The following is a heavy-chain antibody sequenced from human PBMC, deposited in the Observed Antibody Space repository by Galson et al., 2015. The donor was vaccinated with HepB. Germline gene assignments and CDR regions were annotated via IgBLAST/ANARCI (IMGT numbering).Heavy chain of an antibody. CDR1: GYTFTSYD. CDR2: MNPNSGNT. Sequence: SVKVSCKASGYTFTSYDINWVRQATGQGLEWMGWMNPNSGNTGYAQKFQGRVTMTRNTSISTAYMELSSLRSEDTAVYYCARGLIDFWSGYYGYWGQGTLVTVSS. V-gene: IGHV1-8*01. CDR3: ARGLIDFWSGYYGY. J-gene: IGHJ4*02. D-gene: IGHD3-3*01.